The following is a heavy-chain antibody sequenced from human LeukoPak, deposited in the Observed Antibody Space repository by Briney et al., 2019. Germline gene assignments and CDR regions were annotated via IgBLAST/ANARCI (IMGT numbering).Heavy chain of an antibody. J-gene: IGHJ3*02. CDR3: AREIARAAEAAENDHDAFDI. V-gene: IGHV1-18*01. CDR1: GGTFSSYA. CDR2: ISAYNGNT. D-gene: IGHD6-13*01. Sequence: GASVKVSCKASGGTFSSYAISWVRQAPGQGLEWMGWISAYNGNTNYAQKLQGRVTMTTDTSTSTAYMELRSLRSDDTAVYYCAREIARAAEAAENDHDAFDIWGQGTMVTVSS.